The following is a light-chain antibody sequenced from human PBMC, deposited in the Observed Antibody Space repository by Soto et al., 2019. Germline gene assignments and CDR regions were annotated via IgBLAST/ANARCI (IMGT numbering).Light chain of an antibody. V-gene: IGKV3-20*01. CDR1: QSVSSSY. Sequence: EIVLTQSPGTLSLSPWERATLSCRASQSVSSSYLAWYQQKPGQAPRLLIYGASSRPTGIPDRFSGSGSGKDFTLTISRLEPEDFAVYYCQQYGSSPLTFGGGTKVEIK. J-gene: IGKJ4*01. CDR2: GAS. CDR3: QQYGSSPLT.